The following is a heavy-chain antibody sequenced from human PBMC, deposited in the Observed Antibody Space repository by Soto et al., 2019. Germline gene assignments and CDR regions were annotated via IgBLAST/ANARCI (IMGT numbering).Heavy chain of an antibody. CDR1: GYTFTSYG. V-gene: IGHV1-18*01. J-gene: IGHJ6*02. CDR3: AREKGYSSHYYYYGMDV. D-gene: IGHD6-19*01. CDR2: ISAYNGNT. Sequence: QVQLVQSGAEVKKPGASVKVSCKASGYTFTSYGISWVRQAPGQGLEWMGWISAYNGNTNYAQKLQGRVTMTTDTSTSTAYRELRSLRSDDTAVYYCAREKGYSSHYYYYGMDVWGQGTTVTVSS.